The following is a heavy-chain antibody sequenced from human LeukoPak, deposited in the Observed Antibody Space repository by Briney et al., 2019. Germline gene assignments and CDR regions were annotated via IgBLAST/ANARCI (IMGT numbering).Heavy chain of an antibody. Sequence: GGTLRLSCAASGFTFSSYGMSWVRQAPGKGREWVSAISGSGGSTYYADSVKGRFTIARDNSKNTLYLQMNSLRAEDTAVYYCAKDYTALTYYDILTGYGRGAFDIWGQGTMVTVSS. V-gene: IGHV3-23*01. CDR3: AKDYTALTYYDILTGYGRGAFDI. CDR2: ISGSGGST. D-gene: IGHD3-9*01. J-gene: IGHJ3*02. CDR1: GFTFSSYG.